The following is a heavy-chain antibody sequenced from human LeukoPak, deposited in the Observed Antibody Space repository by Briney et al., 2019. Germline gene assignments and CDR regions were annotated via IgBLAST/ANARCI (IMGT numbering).Heavy chain of an antibody. CDR3: ARSYSSSSLGYYYYYMDV. CDR2: IYYSGST. D-gene: IGHD6-6*01. Sequence: PSETLSLTCTVSGGSLSSYYWSWIRQPPGKGLEWIGYIYYSGSTNYNPSLTSRVTISVDTSKNQFSLKLSSVTAADTAVYYCARSYSSSSLGYYYYYMDVWGKGTTVTVSS. V-gene: IGHV4-59*01. CDR1: GGSLSSYY. J-gene: IGHJ6*03.